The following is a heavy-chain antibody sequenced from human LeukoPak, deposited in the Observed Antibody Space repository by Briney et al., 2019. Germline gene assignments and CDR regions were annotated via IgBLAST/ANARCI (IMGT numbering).Heavy chain of an antibody. CDR3: ARGPVVSGTRAALLRGYSGYWEPDY. D-gene: IGHD5-12*01. Sequence: ASVKVSCKASGYTFTNYGISWVRQAPGQGLEWMGWINAYNGNTNYAQKLQGRVTMTTDTSTSTAYMELRSLRSEDTAVYYCARGPVVSGTRAALLRGYSGYWEPDYWGQGTLVTVSS. J-gene: IGHJ4*02. CDR1: GYTFTNYG. V-gene: IGHV1-18*01. CDR2: INAYNGNT.